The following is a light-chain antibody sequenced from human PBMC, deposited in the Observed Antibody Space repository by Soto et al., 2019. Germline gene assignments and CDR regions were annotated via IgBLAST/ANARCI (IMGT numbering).Light chain of an antibody. J-gene: IGKJ1*01. CDR1: QTISSL. Sequence: DIQMTQSLSTRSGSVGDRVSISCLASQTISSLLAWYQQKTGKAPNLLIYKASTLKSGVPSRFSGIGSGTEFSLTISSLQPDDFATYYCQHYNSYSEAFGQGTKVDIK. CDR3: QHYNSYSEA. V-gene: IGKV1-5*03. CDR2: KAS.